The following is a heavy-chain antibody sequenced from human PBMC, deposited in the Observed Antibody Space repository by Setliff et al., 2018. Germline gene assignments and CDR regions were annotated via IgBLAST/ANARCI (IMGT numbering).Heavy chain of an antibody. J-gene: IGHJ4*02. CDR2: INTDDGTT. D-gene: IGHD2-21*01. Sequence: GGSLRLSCATSGFTFSGNYMHWVRQAPGKGLVWVSRINTDDGTTNYADSVRGRFTIFRDNAKNTVYMELNSLRVDDTAVYFCTRAFYCGRKCYRGFDYWGQGTLVTVSS. V-gene: IGHV3-74*01. CDR1: GFTFSGNY. CDR3: TRAFYCGRKCYRGFDY.